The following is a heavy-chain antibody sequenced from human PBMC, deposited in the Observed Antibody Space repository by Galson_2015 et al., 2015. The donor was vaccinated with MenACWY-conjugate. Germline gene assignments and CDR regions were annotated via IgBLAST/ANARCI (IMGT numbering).Heavy chain of an antibody. CDR3: ARDNRAYYDILTGYFDY. D-gene: IGHD3-9*01. Sequence: SLRLSCAASGFTFSNYGLRWVRQAPGKGLEWVAVIWYDGNNQYYPDSVKGRFTISRDNSKNTLYLQMNSLRAEDTAVYYCARDNRAYYDILTGYFDYWGQGILVTVSS. J-gene: IGHJ4*02. V-gene: IGHV3-33*01. CDR2: IWYDGNNQ. CDR1: GFTFSNYG.